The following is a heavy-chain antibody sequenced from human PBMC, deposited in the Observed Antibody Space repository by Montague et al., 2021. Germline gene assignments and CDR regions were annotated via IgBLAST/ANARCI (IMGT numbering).Heavy chain of an antibody. CDR2: ISYSGIS. D-gene: IGHD5-12*01. V-gene: IGHV4-39*01. CDR3: SRHIRSYSGYVCDTFDI. CDR1: GDSISRSTYY. J-gene: IGHJ3*02. Sequence: SETLSLTCSVSGDSISRSTYYWGWIRQPPGKGLEWIGSISYSGISYLTPSLKSRVTISGDTSKNPFSLKLTSVTAADTAVYYCSRHIRSYSGYVCDTFDIWGQGTMVTVSS.